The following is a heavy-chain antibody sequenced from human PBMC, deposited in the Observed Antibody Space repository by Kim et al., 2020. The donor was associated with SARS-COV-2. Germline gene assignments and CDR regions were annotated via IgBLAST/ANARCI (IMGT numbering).Heavy chain of an antibody. D-gene: IGHD1-26*01. V-gene: IGHV1-69*04. Sequence: AQKFQGRVTITADKATSTAYMELSSLRSEDTAVYYCASEWELPTNYFDYWGQGTLVTVSS. CDR3: ASEWELPTNYFDY. J-gene: IGHJ4*02.